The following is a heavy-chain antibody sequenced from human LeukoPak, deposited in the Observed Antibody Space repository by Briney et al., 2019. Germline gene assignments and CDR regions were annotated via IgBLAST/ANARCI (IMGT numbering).Heavy chain of an antibody. CDR3: AHRGPYCSSTSCYSD. J-gene: IGHJ4*02. V-gene: IGHV2-5*02. CDR2: IYWDDDK. Sequence: AGPTLVNPTQTLPLTCTFSGFSLSASGGGVGWIRPPPRKALEWLALIYWDDDKRYSPSLKSRLTITKDTSKNQVVLTMTNMDPVDTATYYCAHRGPYCSSTSCYSDWGQGTLVTVSS. CDR1: GFSLSASGGG. D-gene: IGHD2-2*01.